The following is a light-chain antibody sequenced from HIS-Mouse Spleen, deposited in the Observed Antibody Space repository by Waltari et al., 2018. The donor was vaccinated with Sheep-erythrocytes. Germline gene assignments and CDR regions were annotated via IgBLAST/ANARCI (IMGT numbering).Light chain of an antibody. V-gene: IGLV2-11*01. J-gene: IGLJ1*01. CDR3: CSYAGSYNHV. CDR1: SSDVGGYNY. CDR2: DVS. Sequence: QSALTQPRSVSGSPGQSVTISCTGTSSDVGGYNYVSWYQQHTGKAPKLMIYDVSKRPSGVLDPFSGSKSGNPASLTISGLQAEDEADYYCCSYAGSYNHVFATGTKVTVL.